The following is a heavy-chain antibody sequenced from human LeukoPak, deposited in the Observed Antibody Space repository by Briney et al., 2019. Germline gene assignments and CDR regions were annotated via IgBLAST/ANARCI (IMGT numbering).Heavy chain of an antibody. D-gene: IGHD1-26*01. Sequence: SETLSLTCTVSGGSISSSSYYWGWTRQPPGKGLEWIGSIYYSGSTYYNPSLKSRVTISVDTSKNQFSLKLSSVTAADTAVYYCARQRSGSFPYWGQGTLVTVSS. J-gene: IGHJ4*02. CDR1: GGSISSSSYY. CDR3: ARQRSGSFPY. CDR2: IYYSGST. V-gene: IGHV4-39*01.